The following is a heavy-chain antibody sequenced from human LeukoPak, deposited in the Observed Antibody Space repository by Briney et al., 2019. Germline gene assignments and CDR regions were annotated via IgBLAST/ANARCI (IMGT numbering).Heavy chain of an antibody. Sequence: TGGSLRLSCAASGFTFSNYWMHWVRQAPGKGLVWVSRINSDGSSTSYADSVKGRFTTSRDNAKNTLSLQMNSLRAEDTAVYYCARDYDFWSGFFDYWGQGTLVTVSS. D-gene: IGHD3-3*01. J-gene: IGHJ4*02. CDR3: ARDYDFWSGFFDY. V-gene: IGHV3-74*01. CDR2: INSDGSST. CDR1: GFTFSNYW.